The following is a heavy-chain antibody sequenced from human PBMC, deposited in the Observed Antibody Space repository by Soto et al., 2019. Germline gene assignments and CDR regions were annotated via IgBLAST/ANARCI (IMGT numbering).Heavy chain of an antibody. J-gene: IGHJ3*02. CDR1: GGSFGTSY. CDR2: INHNGDS. Sequence: QVHLQQWGAGLLKPSETLSLTCGVYGGSFGTSYWAWIRQSPEKGLEWIGEINHNGDSNYNPSLKMRVTISLDMSENQLSLKLTPVAAADTAVYYCARVTRFPDAFDIWGQGTRVIVSS. CDR3: ARVTRFPDAFDI. V-gene: IGHV4-34*01.